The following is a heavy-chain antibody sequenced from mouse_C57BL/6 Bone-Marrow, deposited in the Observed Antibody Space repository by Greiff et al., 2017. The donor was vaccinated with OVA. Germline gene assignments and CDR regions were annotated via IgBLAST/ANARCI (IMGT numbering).Heavy chain of an antibody. CDR3: TRGYSNYYAMDY. D-gene: IGHD2-5*01. J-gene: IGHJ4*01. V-gene: IGHV1-15*01. CDR1: GYTFPDYE. Sequence: VQGVESGAELVRPGASVTLSCKASGYTFPDYEMHWVKQTPVHGLEWIGAIDPETGGTAYNQKFKGTAILTADKSSSTAYMELRSLTSEDSAVYYCTRGYSNYYAMDYWGQGTSVTVSS. CDR2: IDPETGGT.